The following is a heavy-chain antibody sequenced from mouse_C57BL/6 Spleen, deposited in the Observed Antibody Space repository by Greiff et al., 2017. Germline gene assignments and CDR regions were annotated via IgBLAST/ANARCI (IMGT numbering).Heavy chain of an antibody. D-gene: IGHD2-5*01. Sequence: VQLQQSGPELVKPGASVKISCKASGFTFNDYYMNWVKQSHGKSLEWIGDINPKNGGTRYDQKFKGKSTLTVEKSSSTAYMQLRSLPSEATADYYCARNCYNNSYAMDYWGQGTSVTVSA. V-gene: IGHV1-26*01. CDR2: INPKNGGT. J-gene: IGHJ4*01. CDR3: ARNCYNNSYAMDY. CDR1: GFTFNDYY.